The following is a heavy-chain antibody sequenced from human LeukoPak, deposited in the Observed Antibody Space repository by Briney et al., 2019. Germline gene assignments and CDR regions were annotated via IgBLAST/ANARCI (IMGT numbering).Heavy chain of an antibody. CDR3: ARAADYYAALGRTYYFDY. CDR1: GVSMNYYF. D-gene: IGHD3-10*01. V-gene: IGHV4-4*07. J-gene: IGHJ4*02. CDR2: IHSSGTT. Sequence: SETLSLTCTVSGVSMNYYFWNWIRQPAGEGLQWIGRIHSSGTTNYNPSLKSRVTISVDTSKNQFSLKLSSVTAADTAVYYCARAADYYAALGRTYYFDYWGQGTLVTVSS.